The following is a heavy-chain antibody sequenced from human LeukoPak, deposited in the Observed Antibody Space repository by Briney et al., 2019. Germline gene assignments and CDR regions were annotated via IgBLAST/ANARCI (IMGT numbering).Heavy chain of an antibody. J-gene: IGHJ5*02. Sequence: SETLSLTCAVYGGSFSGYYWSWIRQPPGKGLEWIGEINHSGSTNYNPSLRSRVTISVDTSKNQFSLKLSSVTAADTAVYYCARRKRSGCSSTSCFMNWFDPWGQGTLVTVSS. D-gene: IGHD2-2*01. CDR1: GGSFSGYY. V-gene: IGHV4-34*01. CDR2: INHSGST. CDR3: ARRKRSGCSSTSCFMNWFDP.